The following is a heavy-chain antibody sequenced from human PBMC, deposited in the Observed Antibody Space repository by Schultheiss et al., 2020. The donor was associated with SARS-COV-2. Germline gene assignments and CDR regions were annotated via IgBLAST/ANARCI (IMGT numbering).Heavy chain of an antibody. J-gene: IGHJ4*02. V-gene: IGHV2-5*02. CDR3: AHAYSPYDSSGYYYVPPFDY. D-gene: IGHD3-22*01. CDR1: GFSLSTSGVG. Sequence: SGPTLVKPTQTLTLTCTFSGFSLSTSGVGVGWIRQPPGKALEWLALIYWDDDKRYSPSLKSRLTITKDTSKNQVVLTMTNMDPVDTATYYCAHAYSPYDSSGYYYVPPFDYWGQGTLVTVSS. CDR2: IYWDDDK.